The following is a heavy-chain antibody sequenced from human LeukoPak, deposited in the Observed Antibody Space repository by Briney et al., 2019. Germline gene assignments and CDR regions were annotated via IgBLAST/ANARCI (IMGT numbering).Heavy chain of an antibody. CDR3: ARESLWGGWFDP. CDR1: GYTFTSYG. D-gene: IGHD3-10*01. J-gene: IGHJ5*02. CDR2: ISAYNGNT. V-gene: IGHV1-18*01. Sequence: ASVKVSCKASGYTFTSYGISWVRQAPGQGLEWMGWISAYNGNTNYAQKLQGRVAMTTDTSTGTAYMELRSLRSDDTAVYYCARESLWGGWFDPWGQGTLVTVSS.